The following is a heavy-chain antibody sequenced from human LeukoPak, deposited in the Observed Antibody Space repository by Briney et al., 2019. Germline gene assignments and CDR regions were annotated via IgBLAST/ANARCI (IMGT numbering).Heavy chain of an antibody. V-gene: IGHV3-7*01. D-gene: IGHD1-26*01. J-gene: IGHJ6*03. CDR1: GFTFSSYW. CDR2: IKQDESEK. Sequence: PGGSLRLSCAASGFTFSSYWMSWVRQAPGKGLEWVANIKQDESEKYYVDSVKGRFTISRDNAKNSLYLQMNSLRAEDTAVYYCARCRSGIDFGDHFYYYYMGVWGKGTTVTVSS. CDR3: ARCRSGIDFGDHFYYYYMGV.